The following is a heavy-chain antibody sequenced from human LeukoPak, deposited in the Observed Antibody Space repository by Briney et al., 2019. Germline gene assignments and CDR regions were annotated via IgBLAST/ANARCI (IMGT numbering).Heavy chain of an antibody. Sequence: GGSLRLSCAASGFTFSSYWMSWVRQAPGKGLEWVANINQDGSEKYYVDSVKGRFTISRDNAKNSLYLKMNSLRAEDTAVYDCARERSPFCSGGSSYSDYWGQGTLVTVSS. J-gene: IGHJ4*02. CDR3: ARERSPFCSGGSSYSDY. V-gene: IGHV3-7*01. D-gene: IGHD2-15*01. CDR1: GFTFSSYW. CDR2: INQDGSEK.